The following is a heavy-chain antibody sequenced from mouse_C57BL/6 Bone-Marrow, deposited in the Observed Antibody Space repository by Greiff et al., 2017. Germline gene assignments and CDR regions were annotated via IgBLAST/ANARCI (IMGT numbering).Heavy chain of an antibody. CDR1: GYTFTSYW. D-gene: IGHD2-2*01. Sequence: QVQLQQSGAELVKPGASVKMSCKASGYTFTSYWMHWVKQRPGQGLEWIGMIHPNSGSTNYNEKFKSKATLTVDKSSSTAYMQLSSLTSEDSAVYYCERWLPYYYAMDYWGQGTSVTVSS. V-gene: IGHV1-64*01. CDR2: IHPNSGST. J-gene: IGHJ4*01. CDR3: ERWLPYYYAMDY.